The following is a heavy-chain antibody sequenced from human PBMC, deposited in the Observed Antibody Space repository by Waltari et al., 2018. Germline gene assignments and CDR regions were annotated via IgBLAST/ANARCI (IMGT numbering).Heavy chain of an antibody. CDR2: INPNSGGT. J-gene: IGHJ3*02. Sequence: QVQLVQSGAEVKKPGSSVKVSCKASGGTFSSYAISWVRQAPGQGLEWMGRINPNSGGTNYAQKFQGRVTMTRDTSISTAYMELSRLRSDDTAVYYCARETGLRIDAFDIWGQGTMVTVSS. V-gene: IGHV1-2*06. CDR3: ARETGLRIDAFDI. D-gene: IGHD4-17*01. CDR1: GGTFSSYA.